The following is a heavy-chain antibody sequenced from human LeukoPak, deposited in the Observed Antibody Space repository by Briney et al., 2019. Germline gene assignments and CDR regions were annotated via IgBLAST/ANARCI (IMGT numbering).Heavy chain of an antibody. Sequence: GGSLRLSCAASGFTFSSYSMNWVRQAPGKGLEWVSYISSSSSTIYYADSVKGRFTISRGNAKNSLCLQMNSLRDEDTAVYYCARAQPDTGYSSSWYEEYYMDVWGKGTTVTVSS. V-gene: IGHV3-48*02. D-gene: IGHD6-13*01. CDR1: GFTFSSYS. CDR2: ISSSSSTI. CDR3: ARAQPDTGYSSSWYEEYYMDV. J-gene: IGHJ6*03.